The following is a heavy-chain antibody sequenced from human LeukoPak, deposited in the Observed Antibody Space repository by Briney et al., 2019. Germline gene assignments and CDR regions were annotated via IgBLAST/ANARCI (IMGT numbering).Heavy chain of an antibody. V-gene: IGHV3-9*01. CDR2: ISWNSGSI. CDR3: AKEARIAAADAFDY. Sequence: GGSLRLSCAASGFTFGDYAMHWVRQAPGKGLEWVSGISWNSGSIGYADSVKGRFTISRDNAKNSLYLQMNSLRAEDTALYYCAKEARIAAADAFDYWGQGTLVTVSS. CDR1: GFTFGDYA. J-gene: IGHJ4*02. D-gene: IGHD6-13*01.